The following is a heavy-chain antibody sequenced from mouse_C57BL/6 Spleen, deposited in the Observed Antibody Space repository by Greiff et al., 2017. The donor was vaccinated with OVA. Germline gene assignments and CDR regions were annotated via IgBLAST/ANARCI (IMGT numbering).Heavy chain of an antibody. D-gene: IGHD1-1*01. CDR3: TREGITTVVAPYYAMDY. J-gene: IGHJ4*01. CDR2: ISSGGDYI. V-gene: IGHV5-9-1*02. Sequence: DVKLVESGEGLVKPGGSLKLSCAASGFTFSSYAMSWVRQTPEKRLEWVAYISSGGDYIYYADTVKGRFTISRDNARNTLYLQMSSLKSEDTAMYYCTREGITTVVAPYYAMDYWGQGTSVTVSS. CDR1: GFTFSSYA.